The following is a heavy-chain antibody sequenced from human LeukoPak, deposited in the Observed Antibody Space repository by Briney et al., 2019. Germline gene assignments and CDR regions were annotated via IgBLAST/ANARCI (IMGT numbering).Heavy chain of an antibody. Sequence: PSETLSLTCTVSGGSITSGNYYWSWIRQPAGKGLEWIGRVYSSESTNYNPSLKSRVTISVDTSKNQFSLNLSSVTAADTAVYCCARGVILGASKYYFDSWGQGTLVTVSS. CDR3: ARGVILGASKYYFDS. CDR1: GGSITSGNYY. V-gene: IGHV4-61*02. J-gene: IGHJ4*02. D-gene: IGHD2-21*01. CDR2: VYSSEST.